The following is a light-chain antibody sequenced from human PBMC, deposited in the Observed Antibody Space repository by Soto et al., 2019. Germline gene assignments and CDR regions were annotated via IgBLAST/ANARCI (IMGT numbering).Light chain of an antibody. J-gene: IGKJ1*01. Sequence: EIVMTQSQATRSVSPGERATLSCRDSQSVSSNLAWYQQIPGQAPRLLIYDTSTRASGVPDRFSGSGSGTEFTLTISRLEPEDFAVHYCQQYGTSPQTFGQGTKVDIK. CDR1: QSVSSN. CDR3: QQYGTSPQT. V-gene: IGKV3D-15*01. CDR2: DTS.